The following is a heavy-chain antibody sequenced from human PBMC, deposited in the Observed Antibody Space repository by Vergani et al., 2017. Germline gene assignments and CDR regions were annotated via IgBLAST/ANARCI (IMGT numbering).Heavy chain of an antibody. D-gene: IGHD2-21*02. CDR2: ISGSGGST. J-gene: IGHJ1*01. CDR3: ATAIHVGLAEYFQH. V-gene: IGHV3-23*01. CDR1: GFTFSSYA. Sequence: EVQLLESGGGLVQPGGSLRLSCAASGFTFSSYAMSWVRQAPGKGLEWVSAISGSGGSTYYADSVKGRFTLSRDNSKNTLYLQMNSLRAEDTAVYYCATAIHVGLAEYFQHWGQGTLVTVSS.